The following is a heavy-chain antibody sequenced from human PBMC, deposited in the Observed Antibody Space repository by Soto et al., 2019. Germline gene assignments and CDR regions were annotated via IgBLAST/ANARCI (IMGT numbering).Heavy chain of an antibody. D-gene: IGHD3-16*02. CDR2: IIPILGIA. CDR3: ARSGLRLWDLSFDGMDV. CDR1: GGTFSSYT. Sequence: ASVKVSCKASGGTFSSYTISWVRQAPGQGLEWMGRIIPILGIANYAQKFQGRVTITADKSTSTAYMELSSLRSEDTAVYYCARSGLRLWDLSFDGMDVWGQGTTVTVSS. V-gene: IGHV1-69*02. J-gene: IGHJ6*02.